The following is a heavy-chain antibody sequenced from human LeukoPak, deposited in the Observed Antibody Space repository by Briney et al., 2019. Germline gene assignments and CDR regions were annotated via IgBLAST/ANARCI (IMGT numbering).Heavy chain of an antibody. CDR2: TYYRSKWYN. CDR1: GYNVSSNSAT. J-gene: IGHJ4*02. Sequence: SQTLSLTCAISGYNVSSNSATWNWIRQSPSRGLEWLGRTYYRSKWYNDYAIYGISINPDTSRNQFSLQLSSVTPEDTAVYYCARATLDRFLEWFPSWGQGTLVTVSS. D-gene: IGHD3-3*01. V-gene: IGHV6-1*01. CDR3: ARATLDRFLEWFPS.